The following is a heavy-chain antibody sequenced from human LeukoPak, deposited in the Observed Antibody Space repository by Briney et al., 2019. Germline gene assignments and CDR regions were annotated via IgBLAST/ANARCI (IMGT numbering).Heavy chain of an antibody. CDR3: TTRTRSCGGDCSPLDY. J-gene: IGHJ4*02. Sequence: PGGSLRLSCAASGFTFSNAWMSWVRQAPGKGLEWVGRIKSKTDGGTTNYAAPVKGRFTVSRDDSKNTLYLQMNSLETEDTAVYYCTTRTRSCGGDCSPLDYWGQGTLVTVSS. V-gene: IGHV3-15*01. CDR1: GFTFSNAW. CDR2: IKSKTDGGTT. D-gene: IGHD2-21*02.